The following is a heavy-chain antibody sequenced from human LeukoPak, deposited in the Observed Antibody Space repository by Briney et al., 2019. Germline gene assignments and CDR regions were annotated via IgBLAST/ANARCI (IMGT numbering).Heavy chain of an antibody. CDR3: ARDRGEYSSSSKYFDY. V-gene: IGHV1-18*01. CDR2: ISAYNGNT. J-gene: IGHJ4*02. D-gene: IGHD6-6*01. CDR1: GYTFTSCG. Sequence: ASVKVSCKASGYTFTSCGISWVRQAPGQGLEWMGWISAYNGNTNYAQKLQGRVTMTTDTSTSTAYMELRSLRSDDTAVYYCARDRGEYSSSSKYFDYWGQGTLVTVSS.